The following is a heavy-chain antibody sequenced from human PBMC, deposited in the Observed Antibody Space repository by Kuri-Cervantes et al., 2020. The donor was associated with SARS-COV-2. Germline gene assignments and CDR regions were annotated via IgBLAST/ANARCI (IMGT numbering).Heavy chain of an antibody. CDR2: INSDGSST. CDR1: GFTFSNAW. Sequence: GGSLRLSCAASGFTFSNAWMSWVRQAPGKGLVWVSRINSDGSSTSYADSVKGRFTISRDSAKNTLYLQMNSLRAENTAVHYCARGGGSSGWYVWGQGTLVTVSS. D-gene: IGHD6-19*01. V-gene: IGHV3-74*01. CDR3: ARGGGSSGWYV. J-gene: IGHJ4*02.